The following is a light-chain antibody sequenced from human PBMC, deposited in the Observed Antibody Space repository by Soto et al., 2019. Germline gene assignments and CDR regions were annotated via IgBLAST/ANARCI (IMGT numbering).Light chain of an antibody. CDR2: GAS. CDR1: QSVSSN. V-gene: IGKV3-15*01. Sequence: EIVMTQSPATLSVSPGERATLSCRASQSVSSNLAWYQQKPGQAPRLLIYGASTRATGIPARFSGSGSGTEFTLTISSLQSEDSAVYHCHQYNNWPPITFGQGTRLEIK. CDR3: HQYNNWPPIT. J-gene: IGKJ5*01.